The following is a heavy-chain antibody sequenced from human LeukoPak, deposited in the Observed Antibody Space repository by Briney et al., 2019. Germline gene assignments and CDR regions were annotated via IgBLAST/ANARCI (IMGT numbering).Heavy chain of an antibody. CDR2: MNPNSGNT. V-gene: IGHV1-8*01. Sequence: ASVKVSCEASGYTFTSYDINWVRQATGQGLEWMGWMNPNSGNTGYAQKFQGRVTMTRNTSISTAYMELSSLRSEDTAVYYCAILNTYYYDSSGPGAFDIWGQGTMVTVSS. J-gene: IGHJ3*02. CDR1: GYTFTSYD. D-gene: IGHD3-22*01. CDR3: AILNTYYYDSSGPGAFDI.